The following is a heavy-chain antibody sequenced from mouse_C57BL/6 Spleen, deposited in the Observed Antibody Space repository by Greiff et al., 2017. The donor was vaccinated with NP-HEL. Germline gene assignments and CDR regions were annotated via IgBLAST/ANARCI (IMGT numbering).Heavy chain of an antibody. J-gene: IGHJ3*01. CDR2: INPSSGYT. CDR1: GYTFTSYW. V-gene: IGHV1-7*01. D-gene: IGHD1-1*01. Sequence: VQLQQSGAELAKPGASVKLSCKASGYTFTSYWMHWVNQRPGQGLEWIGYINPSSGYTKYNQKFKDKATLTADKSSSTAYMQLSSLTYEDSAVYYCARSSYGSSYPFAYWGQGTLVTVSA. CDR3: ARSSYGSSYPFAY.